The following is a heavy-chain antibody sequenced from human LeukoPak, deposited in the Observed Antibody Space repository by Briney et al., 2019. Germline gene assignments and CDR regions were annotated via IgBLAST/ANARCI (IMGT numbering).Heavy chain of an antibody. CDR2: IYYSGST. CDR1: GDSTSNINYY. Sequence: SETLSLTCTVSGDSTSNINYYWGWIRQPPGKGLEWIGSIYYSGSTYYNPSLKSRVTISVDTSKNQFSLKLSSVTAADTAVYYCASQRNDYYDSSGHDCWGQGTLVTVSS. V-gene: IGHV4-39*01. D-gene: IGHD3-22*01. J-gene: IGHJ4*02. CDR3: ASQRNDYYDSSGHDC.